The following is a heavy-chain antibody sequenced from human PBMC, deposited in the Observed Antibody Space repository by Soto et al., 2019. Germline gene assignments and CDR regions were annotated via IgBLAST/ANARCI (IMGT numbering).Heavy chain of an antibody. CDR3: ARADSSGYYAWAPYFDY. CDR1: GGSISSGGYY. Sequence: SETLSLTCTVSGGSISSGGYYWSWIRQHPGKGLEWIGYIYYSGSTYYNPSLKSRVTISVDTSKNQFSLKLSSVTAADTAVYYCARADSSGYYAWAPYFDYWGQGTLVTVSS. CDR2: IYYSGST. V-gene: IGHV4-31*03. D-gene: IGHD3-22*01. J-gene: IGHJ4*02.